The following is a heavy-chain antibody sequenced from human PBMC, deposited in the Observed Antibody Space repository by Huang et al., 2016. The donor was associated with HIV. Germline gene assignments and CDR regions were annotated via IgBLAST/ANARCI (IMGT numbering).Heavy chain of an antibody. V-gene: IGHV3-9*01. CDR1: GFKFADYA. Sequence: EVQLEEFGGRLVQPGRSLRLSCATYGFKFADYAMHWVRQVPGGGVGWFSWIRWNSGDILYADSGRGRFAISRDNAVKSLYLQMDSVRREDTALYYCVKDRRMRGSGWTFVDNWGQGTLVDVSS. D-gene: IGHD6-19*01. CDR3: VKDRRMRGSGWTFVDN. J-gene: IGHJ4*02. CDR2: IRWNSGDI.